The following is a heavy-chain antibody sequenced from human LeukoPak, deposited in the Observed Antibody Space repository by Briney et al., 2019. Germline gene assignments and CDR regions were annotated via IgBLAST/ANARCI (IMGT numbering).Heavy chain of an antibody. CDR1: GFTFSSYE. CDR3: ARDRGVGAFFGY. D-gene: IGHD1-26*01. V-gene: IGHV3-48*03. CDR2: ISASGNNI. Sequence: GGSLRLSCTASGFTFSSYEMNWVRQAPGKGLEWVSHISASGNNIYHADSVKGRFTISRDNAKNSLYLQMNSLRAEDTAVYYCARDRGVGAFFGYWGQGTLVTVSS. J-gene: IGHJ4*02.